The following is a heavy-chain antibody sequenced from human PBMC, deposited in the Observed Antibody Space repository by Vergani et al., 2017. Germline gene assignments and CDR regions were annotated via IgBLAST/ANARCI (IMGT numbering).Heavy chain of an antibody. V-gene: IGHV3-49*04. Sequence: EVKLVESGGGLVQPGQSLRLACITSGFPFHDFGINGVRQAPGKGLEWISLIRTSENGGTSHYAASVAGRFSISRDDSKSVAYLQMDGLTTDDTATYYCTRGYKYGYDWGQGTLVTVSS. CDR3: TRGYKYGYD. J-gene: IGHJ4*02. CDR1: GFPFHDFG. CDR2: IRTSENGGTS. D-gene: IGHD5-18*01.